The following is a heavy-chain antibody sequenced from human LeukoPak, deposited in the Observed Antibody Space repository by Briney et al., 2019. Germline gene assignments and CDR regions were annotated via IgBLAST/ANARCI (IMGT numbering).Heavy chain of an antibody. J-gene: IGHJ2*01. Sequence: SETLSLTCAVYGGSFSGYYWSWIRQPPGKGLEWIGEINHSGSTNYNPSLKSRVTISVDTSKNQFSLKLSSVTAADTAVYYCARVPVEMATSSYWYFDLWGRGTLVTVSS. CDR1: GGSFSGYY. D-gene: IGHD5-24*01. CDR2: INHSGST. CDR3: ARVPVEMATSSYWYFDL. V-gene: IGHV4-34*01.